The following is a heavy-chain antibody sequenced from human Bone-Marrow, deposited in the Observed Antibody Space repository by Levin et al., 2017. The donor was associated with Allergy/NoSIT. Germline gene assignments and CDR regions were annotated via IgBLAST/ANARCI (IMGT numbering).Heavy chain of an antibody. V-gene: IGHV4-34*01. CDR1: GGSFSGYY. CDR3: ARGELRAIVVVSPYFDY. CDR2: INHSGST. J-gene: IGHJ4*02. D-gene: IGHD3-22*01. Sequence: SETLSLTCAVYGGSFSGYYWSWIRQPPGKGLEWIGEINHSGSTNYNPSLKSRVTISVDTSKNQFSLKLSSVTAADTAVYYCARGELRAIVVVSPYFDYWGQGTLVTVSS.